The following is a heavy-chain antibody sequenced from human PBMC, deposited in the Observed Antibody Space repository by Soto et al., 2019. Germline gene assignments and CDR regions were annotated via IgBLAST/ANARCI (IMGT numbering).Heavy chain of an antibody. CDR3: ASLPRGYSSGWFLGGEDY. J-gene: IGHJ4*02. CDR2: MNPNSGNT. CDR1: GYTFTSYD. Sequence: QVQLVQSGAEVKKPGASVKVSCKASGYTFTSYDINWVRQATGQGLEWMGWMNPNSGNTGYAQKFQGRVTITRNTSMSTAYMELSSLRSEDTAVYYCASLPRGYSSGWFLGGEDYWGQGTLVTVSS. V-gene: IGHV1-8*01. D-gene: IGHD6-19*01.